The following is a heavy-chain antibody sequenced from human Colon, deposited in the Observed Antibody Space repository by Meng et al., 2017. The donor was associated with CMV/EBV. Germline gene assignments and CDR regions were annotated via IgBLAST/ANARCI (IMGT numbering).Heavy chain of an antibody. CDR2: IDNEGSGA. CDR1: GFTFNKYW. Sequence: GESLKISCVASGFTFNKYWMHWVRQPPGGGLVWLSRIDNEGSGAIYADSVRGRFTVSRDNARNTVYLQMNNLRDEDTAVYYCARDLLYDSSGYYYYGMDVWGQGTTVTVSS. J-gene: IGHJ6*02. D-gene: IGHD3-22*01. V-gene: IGHV3-74*01. CDR3: ARDLLYDSSGYYYYGMDV.